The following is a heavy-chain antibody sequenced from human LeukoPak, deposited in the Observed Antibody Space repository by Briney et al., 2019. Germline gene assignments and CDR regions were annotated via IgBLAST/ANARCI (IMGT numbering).Heavy chain of an antibody. J-gene: IGHJ6*03. CDR2: MNPNSGNT. Sequence: ASVKVSCKASGYTFTSYDINWVRQATGQGLEWMGWMNPNSGNTGYAQKLQGRVTMTTDTSTSTAYMELRSLRSDDTAVYYCARDLGLEYYYYYMDVWGKGTTVTISS. V-gene: IGHV1-8*01. CDR3: ARDLGLEYYYYYMDV. CDR1: GYTFTSYD. D-gene: IGHD1-1*01.